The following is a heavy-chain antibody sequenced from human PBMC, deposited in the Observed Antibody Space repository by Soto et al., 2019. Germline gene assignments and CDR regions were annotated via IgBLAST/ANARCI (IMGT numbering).Heavy chain of an antibody. D-gene: IGHD4-17*01. Sequence: ASVKVSCKASGYTFTVYYMHWVLQAPGQGLEGMGWINPNSGGTNYAQKFQGRVTMTRDTSISTAYMELSSLRSEDTAVYYCSRSTVTTDTLYYFDYWGQGTLVTVSS. V-gene: IGHV1-2*02. CDR1: GYTFTVYY. J-gene: IGHJ4*02. CDR3: SRSTVTTDTLYYFDY. CDR2: INPNSGGT.